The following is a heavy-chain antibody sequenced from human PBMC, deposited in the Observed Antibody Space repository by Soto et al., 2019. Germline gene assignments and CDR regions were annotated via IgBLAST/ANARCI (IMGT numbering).Heavy chain of an antibody. J-gene: IGHJ4*02. D-gene: IGHD1-1*01. CDR1: GLTFSNYA. Sequence: EVQLLESGGGLVQPGGSLRLSCAASGLTFSNYAMSWVRQAPGKGLEWVSAITGRGAGTYYADSMTGRFTISRDNSKDTMYLQVHSLRSQDTTVYFCAKGFDKGTATPRLDYWGQGTLVTVSS. CDR2: ITGRGAGT. V-gene: IGHV3-23*01. CDR3: AKGFDKGTATPRLDY.